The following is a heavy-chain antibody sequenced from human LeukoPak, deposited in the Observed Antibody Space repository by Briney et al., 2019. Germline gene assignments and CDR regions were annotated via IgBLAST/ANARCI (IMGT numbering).Heavy chain of an antibody. D-gene: IGHD2-21*01. V-gene: IGHV3-43*01. CDR1: GFSFYDFT. CDR2: ISGQGEII. J-gene: IGHJ4*02. Sequence: GGPLTLSCTVSGFSFYDFTTHWVRQGPGKGREWVLSISGQGEIISYRDSVKGRFSISRDNNKNSLSLQMDSLKTEDTAVYFCAKEPGVGDYFDHGGQGTLVTVSS. CDR3: AKEPGVGDYFDH.